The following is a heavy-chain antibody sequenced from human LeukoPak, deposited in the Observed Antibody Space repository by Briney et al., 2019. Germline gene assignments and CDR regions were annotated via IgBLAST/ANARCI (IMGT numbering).Heavy chain of an antibody. CDR1: GFTFSSYG. CDR2: ISYDGSNK. V-gene: IGHV3-30*18. Sequence: GSLRLSCAASGFTFSSYGMHWVRQAPGKGLEWVAVISYDGSNKYYADSVKGRFTISRDNSKNTLYLQMNSLRAEDTAVYYCAKDVEYYDILTGYYYVDYMDVWGKGTTVTVSS. J-gene: IGHJ6*03. CDR3: AKDVEYYDILTGYYYVDYMDV. D-gene: IGHD3-9*01.